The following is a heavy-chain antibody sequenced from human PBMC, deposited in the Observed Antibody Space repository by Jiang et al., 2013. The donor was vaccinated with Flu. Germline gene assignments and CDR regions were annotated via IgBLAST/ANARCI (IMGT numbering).Heavy chain of an antibody. CDR3: ARGKGVFEDWYLDL. J-gene: IGHJ2*01. V-gene: IGHV3-66*01. Sequence: SWVRQAPGKGLHWVSVIYPGGSAYYADSVKDRFIISRDESNNTVSLHMSSLRGEDTAVYFCARGKGVFEDWYLDLWGRGTLVTVS. D-gene: IGHD5/OR15-5a*01. CDR2: IYPGGSA.